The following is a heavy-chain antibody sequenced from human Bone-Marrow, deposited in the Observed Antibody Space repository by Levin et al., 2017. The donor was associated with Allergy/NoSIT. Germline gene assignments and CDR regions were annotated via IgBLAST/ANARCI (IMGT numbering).Heavy chain of an antibody. D-gene: IGHD3-3*01. CDR1: GFTFSSYS. Sequence: GGSLRLSCAASGFTFSSYSMNWVRQAPGKGLEWVSSISSSSSYIYYADSVKGRFTISRDNAKNSLYLQMNSLRAEDTAVYYCARGPAGGVTIFGVVIICAFDIWGQGTMVTVSS. J-gene: IGHJ3*02. CDR3: ARGPAGGVTIFGVVIICAFDI. V-gene: IGHV3-21*01. CDR2: ISSSSSYI.